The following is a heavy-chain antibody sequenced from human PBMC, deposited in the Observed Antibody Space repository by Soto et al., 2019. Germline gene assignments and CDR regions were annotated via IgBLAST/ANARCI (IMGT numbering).Heavy chain of an antibody. V-gene: IGHV4-39*01. CDR3: AFTVGDDYYYYMDV. CDR2: IYYSGST. CDR1: GGSISSSSYY. J-gene: IGHJ6*03. D-gene: IGHD4-17*01. Sequence: SETLSLTCTVSGGSISSSSYYWGWIRQPPGKGLEWIGSIYYSGSTYYNPSLKSRVTISVDTSKNQFSLKLSSVTAADTAVYYCAFTVGDDYYYYMDVWGKGTTVTVSS.